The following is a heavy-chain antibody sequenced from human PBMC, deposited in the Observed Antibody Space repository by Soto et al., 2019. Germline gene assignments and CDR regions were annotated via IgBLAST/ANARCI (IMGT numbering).Heavy chain of an antibody. CDR2: INHSGST. CDR1: GGSFSGYY. Sequence: SETLSLTCAVYGGSFSGYYWSWIRQPPGKGLEWIGEINHSGSTNYSPSLKSRVTISVDTSKNQFSLKLSSVTAADTAVYYCARRLRNYYYYGMDVWGQGTTVTVSS. V-gene: IGHV4-34*01. J-gene: IGHJ6*02. CDR3: ARRLRNYYYYGMDV.